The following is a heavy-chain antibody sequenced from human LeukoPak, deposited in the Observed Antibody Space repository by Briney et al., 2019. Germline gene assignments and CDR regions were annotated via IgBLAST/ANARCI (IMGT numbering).Heavy chain of an antibody. CDR1: GGSISSYY. V-gene: IGHV4-4*07. CDR3: AGTYGDYALNWFDP. D-gene: IGHD4-17*01. CDR2: IYTSGST. Sequence: SETLSLTCTVSGGSISSYYWSWIRQPAGKGLEWIGRIYTSGSTNYNPSLKSRVTISVDTSKNQFSLKLSSVTAADTAVYYCAGTYGDYALNWFDPWGQGTLVTVSS. J-gene: IGHJ5*02.